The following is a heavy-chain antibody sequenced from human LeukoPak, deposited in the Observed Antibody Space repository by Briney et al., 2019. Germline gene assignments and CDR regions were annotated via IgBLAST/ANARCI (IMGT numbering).Heavy chain of an antibody. CDR1: GYTFTSYY. Sequence: GASVKVSCKASGYTFTSYYMHWVRQAPGQGLEWMGIINPSGGSTSYAQKFQGRVTITADESTSTAYMELSSLRSEDTAVYYCARDVQFIAAPRGMDVWGQGTTVTVSS. V-gene: IGHV1-46*01. J-gene: IGHJ6*02. D-gene: IGHD6-6*01. CDR3: ARDVQFIAAPRGMDV. CDR2: INPSGGST.